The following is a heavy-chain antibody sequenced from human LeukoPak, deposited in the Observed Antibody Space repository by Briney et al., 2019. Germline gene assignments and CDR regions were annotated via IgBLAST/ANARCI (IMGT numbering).Heavy chain of an antibody. Sequence: SETLSLTCTVSDDSISDYYRGWVRQPPGKGLEWIGYFHNSGTSTYNPSLKSRVTISADTSKNQFSLKLSSVTAADTAVYYCARKYSSGWYYFDYWGQGTLVTVSS. J-gene: IGHJ4*02. CDR1: DDSISDYY. V-gene: IGHV4-59*08. CDR2: FHNSGTS. D-gene: IGHD6-19*01. CDR3: ARKYSSGWYYFDY.